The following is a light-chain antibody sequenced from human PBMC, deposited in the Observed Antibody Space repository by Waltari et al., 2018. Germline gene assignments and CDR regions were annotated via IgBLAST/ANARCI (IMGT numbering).Light chain of an antibody. Sequence: EIVLTQSPGTLSLSPGERATLSCRASQAVTTTSLNWYQQKPGQAPRLPIYGASSRATGIPDRFSGSGSGTDFTLTISRLEPEDFAVYYCQQYDSIVLTFGGGTRVEI. CDR2: GAS. J-gene: IGKJ4*01. CDR1: QAVTTTS. CDR3: QQYDSIVLT. V-gene: IGKV3-20*01.